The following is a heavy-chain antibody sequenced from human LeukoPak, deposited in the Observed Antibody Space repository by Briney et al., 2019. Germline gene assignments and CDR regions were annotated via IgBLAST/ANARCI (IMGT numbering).Heavy chain of an antibody. CDR1: GYTFTGYY. CDR3: ARDVRIAAAGDY. V-gene: IGHV1-2*02. Sequence: ASVKVSCKASGYTFTGYYMHWVRQAPGQGLEWMGWINPNSGGTNYAQKFQGRVTMTRDTSISTAYMELSRLRSDDAAVYYWARDVRIAAAGDYWGQGTLVTVSS. J-gene: IGHJ4*02. CDR2: INPNSGGT. D-gene: IGHD6-13*01.